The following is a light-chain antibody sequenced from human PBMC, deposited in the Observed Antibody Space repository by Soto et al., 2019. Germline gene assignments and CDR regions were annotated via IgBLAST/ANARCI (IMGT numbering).Light chain of an antibody. Sequence: QSALTQPPSASGSPGQSVTISCTGTSSDVGGHNYVSWYQQHPGKAPKLIIYDVNKRPSGVPDRFSDSKSGNTASLTVSGLQAEDEADYYCNSYAGTKNLVFGGGTKLTVL. CDR1: SSDVGGHNY. V-gene: IGLV2-8*01. CDR3: NSYAGTKNLV. J-gene: IGLJ2*01. CDR2: DVN.